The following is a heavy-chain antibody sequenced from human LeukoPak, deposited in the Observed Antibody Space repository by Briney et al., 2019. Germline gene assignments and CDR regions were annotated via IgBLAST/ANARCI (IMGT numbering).Heavy chain of an antibody. CDR2: ISRSEST. D-gene: IGHD3-10*01. CDR3: ARTYFSGSGSFHRRITPQPYFDC. V-gene: IGHV4-30-2*01. Sequence: PSETLSLTCAVSGVSISSGSYSWSCIRQPPGKGLEGIGYISRSESTHFNPSLNSRASTSVDTTNNQYSLRLSSVTAAATAVYFCARTYFSGSGSFHRRITPQPYFDCWGQGTLVTVSS. CDR1: GVSISSGSYS. J-gene: IGHJ4*02.